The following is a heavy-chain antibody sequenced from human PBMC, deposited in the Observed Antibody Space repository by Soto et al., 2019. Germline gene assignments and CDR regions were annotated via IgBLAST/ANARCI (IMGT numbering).Heavy chain of an antibody. CDR1: GYTFTSYY. J-gene: IGHJ4*02. CDR2: INPSGGST. Sequence: ASVKVSCKASGYTFTSYYMHWVLRSPLQGLEWMGIINPSGGSTSYAQKFQGRVTMTRDTSTSTVYMELSSLRSEDTAVYYCARDRLRSAYYYGSGSYYNGGYFDYWGQGTLVTVSS. CDR3: ARDRLRSAYYYGSGSYYNGGYFDY. D-gene: IGHD3-10*01. V-gene: IGHV1-46*01.